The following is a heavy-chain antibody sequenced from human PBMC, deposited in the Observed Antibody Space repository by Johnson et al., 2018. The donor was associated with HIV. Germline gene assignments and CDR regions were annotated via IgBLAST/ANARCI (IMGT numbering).Heavy chain of an antibody. CDR1: GFIFNDAW. V-gene: IGHV3-15*01. CDR3: TTEGDAFDI. J-gene: IGHJ3*02. CDR2: IKSKTDGGTT. Sequence: VQLVESGGGLVKPGESLRLSCAASGFIFNDAWMNWVRQAPGKGLEWVGQIKSKTDGGTTDYAAPVKGRFTISRDDSRNMLSLQMNSLKTEDTAVYYCTTEGDAFDIWGQGTMVTVSS.